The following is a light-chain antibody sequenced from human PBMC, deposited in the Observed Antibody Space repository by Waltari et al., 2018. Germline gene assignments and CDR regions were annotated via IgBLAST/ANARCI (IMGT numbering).Light chain of an antibody. J-gene: IGKJ3*01. Sequence: EIVLTQSPGTLSLSPGERATLSCRASQSVSSSYLAWYQQKPGQAPRLLIYGASSRATGIPDRFSGSGSGTDFTLTISRLEPEDFAVYYCKQYNNDPPTFGPGTKVDVK. CDR2: GAS. CDR1: QSVSSSY. CDR3: KQYNNDPPT. V-gene: IGKV3-20*01.